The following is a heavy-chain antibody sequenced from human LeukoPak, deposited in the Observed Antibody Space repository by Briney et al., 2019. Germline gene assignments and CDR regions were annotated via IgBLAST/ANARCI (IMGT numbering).Heavy chain of an antibody. Sequence: GGSLRLSCAASGFTFSSYSMNWVRQAPGKGLEWVSSISSSSSYIYYADSVKGRFTISRDNAKNSLYLQMNSLRAEDTAVYYCARERYDYVWGSYRAQNYFDYWGQGTLVTVSS. CDR2: ISSSSSYI. J-gene: IGHJ4*02. D-gene: IGHD3-16*02. V-gene: IGHV3-21*01. CDR1: GFTFSSYS. CDR3: ARERYDYVWGSYRAQNYFDY.